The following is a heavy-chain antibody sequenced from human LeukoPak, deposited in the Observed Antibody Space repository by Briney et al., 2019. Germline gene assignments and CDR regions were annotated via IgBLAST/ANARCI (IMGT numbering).Heavy chain of an antibody. D-gene: IGHD6-19*01. CDR3: AKDSSEQWLAYYFDY. CDR2: IWYDGSNK. CDR1: GFTFSSYG. J-gene: IGHJ4*02. V-gene: IGHV3-33*06. Sequence: EGSLRPSCAASGFTFSSYGMHWVRQAPGKGLEWVAVIWYDGSNKYYADSVKGRFTISRDNSKNTLYLQMNSLRAEDTAVYYCAKDSSEQWLAYYFDYWGQGTLVTVSS.